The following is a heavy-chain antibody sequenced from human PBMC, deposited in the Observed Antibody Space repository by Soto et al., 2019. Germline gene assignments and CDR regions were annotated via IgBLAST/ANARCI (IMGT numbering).Heavy chain of an antibody. Sequence: PGGSLRLSCAASGFSFSRFEMNWVRQAPGKGLEWVSYISSSSDVIYYADSVKGRFTISRDNAKNSLYLQMSSLRAEDTAVYFCAKDLGSYLSQAFDYWGLGTLVTVSS. CDR2: ISSSSDVI. J-gene: IGHJ4*02. V-gene: IGHV3-48*03. D-gene: IGHD1-26*01. CDR1: GFSFSRFE. CDR3: AKDLGSYLSQAFDY.